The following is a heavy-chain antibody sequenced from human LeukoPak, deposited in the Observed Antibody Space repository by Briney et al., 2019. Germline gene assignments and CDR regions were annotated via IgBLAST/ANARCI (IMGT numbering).Heavy chain of an antibody. CDR2: INHSGST. V-gene: IGHV4-34*01. CDR3: ARDLRGMVDY. D-gene: IGHD3-16*01. J-gene: IGHJ4*02. Sequence: SETLSLTCAVYGGSFSGYYWSWICQPPGKGLEWIGEINHSGSTNYNPSLKSRVTISVDTSKNQFSLKLSSVTAADTAVYYCARDLRGMVDYWGQGTLVTVSS. CDR1: GGSFSGYY.